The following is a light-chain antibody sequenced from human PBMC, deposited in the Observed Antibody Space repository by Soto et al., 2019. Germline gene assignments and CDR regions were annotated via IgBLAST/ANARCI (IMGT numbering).Light chain of an antibody. CDR2: GAS. V-gene: IGKV1-12*01. J-gene: IGKJ2*01. Sequence: DIQMTQSPSSVSASVGDRVTITCRASQGISSWLAWYQQKAGKAPKLLIYGASSLHDGVPSRFSGSGSGTDFTLTISSLQPEDFATYFCHQTDSFPYTFGQGTKLEI. CDR1: QGISSW. CDR3: HQTDSFPYT.